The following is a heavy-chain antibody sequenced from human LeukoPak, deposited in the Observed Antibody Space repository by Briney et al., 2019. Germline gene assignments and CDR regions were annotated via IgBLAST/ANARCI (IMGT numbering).Heavy chain of an antibody. J-gene: IGHJ6*03. CDR2: IKSKTDGGTT. V-gene: IGHV3-15*05. CDR3: AKSELSYYYYYMDV. D-gene: IGHD3-16*02. CDR1: GFTFSNTW. Sequence: GGSLRLSCAASGFTFSNTWMSWVRQAPGKGLEWVGRIKSKTDGGTTDYAAPVKGRFTISRDNAKNTLYLQMNSLRAEDTAVYYCAKSELSYYYYYMDVWGKGTTVTVSS.